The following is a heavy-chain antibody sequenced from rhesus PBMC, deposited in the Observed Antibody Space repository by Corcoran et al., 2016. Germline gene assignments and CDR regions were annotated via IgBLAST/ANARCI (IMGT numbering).Heavy chain of an antibody. CDR1: GYSFTSYW. Sequence: EVQLVQSGAEVKRPGESLKISCKTSGYSFTSYWISWVRQMPGKGLEWMGGIAPSASDTRYSPSFQGQVTISADKSISTAYLQWSSLKASDTATYYCAMEPTTTQLDVWGRGVLVTVSS. J-gene: IGHJ5-2*02. CDR2: IAPSASDT. CDR3: AMEPTTTQLDV. V-gene: IGHV5-20*02. D-gene: IGHD1-44*01.